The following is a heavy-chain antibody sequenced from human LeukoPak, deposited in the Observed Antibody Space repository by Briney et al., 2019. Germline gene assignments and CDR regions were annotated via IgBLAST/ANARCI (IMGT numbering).Heavy chain of an antibody. Sequence: GESLKISSKGSGYSFTSYWIGWVRQMPGKGLEWMRIIYPADSDTRYSPSFQGQVTISADKSISTAYLQWSSLKASDTAMYYCARYYLYDSSGYPPYYFDYWGQGTLVTVSS. CDR2: IYPADSDT. CDR1: GYSFTSYW. V-gene: IGHV5-51*01. CDR3: ARYYLYDSSGYPPYYFDY. D-gene: IGHD3-22*01. J-gene: IGHJ4*02.